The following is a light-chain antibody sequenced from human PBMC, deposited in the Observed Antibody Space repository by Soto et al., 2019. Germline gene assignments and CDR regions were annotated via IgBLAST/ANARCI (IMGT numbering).Light chain of an antibody. Sequence: DIQMTQSPSTLSASVGDRVTITCRASQSISSWLAWYQQKPGKAPKVLIYDASSLESGVPSRFSGSGSGTEFSITISSLQPDDFATYYCKQYNHYWTFGQGTRVEIK. J-gene: IGKJ1*01. CDR3: KQYNHYWT. V-gene: IGKV1-5*01. CDR2: DAS. CDR1: QSISSW.